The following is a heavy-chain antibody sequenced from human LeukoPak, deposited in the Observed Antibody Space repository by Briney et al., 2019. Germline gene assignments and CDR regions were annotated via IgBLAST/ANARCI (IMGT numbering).Heavy chain of an antibody. CDR1: GGSISSGSYY. V-gene: IGHV4-61*02. CDR3: ARAVVVGWYYMDV. D-gene: IGHD2-2*01. CDR2: IYTSGST. Sequence: SETLSLTCTVSGGSISSGSYYWSWILQPAGKGLEWIGRIYTSGSTNYNPSLKSRVTISVDTSKNQFSLKLSSVTAADMAVYYCARAVVVGWYYMDVWGKGTTVTVSS. J-gene: IGHJ6*03.